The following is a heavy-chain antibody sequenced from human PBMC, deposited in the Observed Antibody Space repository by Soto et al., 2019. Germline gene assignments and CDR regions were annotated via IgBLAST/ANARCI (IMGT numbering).Heavy chain of an antibody. CDR3: AGGRALAGWFDP. CDR1: GGSISSYY. V-gene: IGHV4-59*01. Sequence: SETLSLTCTVSGGSISSYYWSWIRQPPGKGLEWIGYIYYSGSTNYNPSLKSRVTISVDTSKNQFSLKLSSVTAADTAVYYCAGGRALAGWFDPWGQGTLVTVSS. CDR2: IYYSGST. D-gene: IGHD2-15*01. J-gene: IGHJ5*02.